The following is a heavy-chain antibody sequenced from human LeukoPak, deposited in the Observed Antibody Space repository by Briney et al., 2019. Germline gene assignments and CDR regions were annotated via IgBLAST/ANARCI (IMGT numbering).Heavy chain of an antibody. J-gene: IGHJ4*02. CDR2: ISYDGSNE. V-gene: IGHV3-30-3*01. CDR1: GFTFSSYA. Sequence: GRSLRLSCAASGFTFSSYAMHWVRQAPGKGLEWVAVISYDGSNEYYADSVKGRFTISRDNSNNTLYLQMNSLRAEDTAVYYCAREIPYSGSYGFDYWGQGTLVTVSS. CDR3: AREIPYSGSYGFDY. D-gene: IGHD1-26*01.